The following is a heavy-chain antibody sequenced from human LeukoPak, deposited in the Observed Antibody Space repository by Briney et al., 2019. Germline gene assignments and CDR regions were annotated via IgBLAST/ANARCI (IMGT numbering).Heavy chain of an antibody. CDR3: ARDSTYYYDSSGFPPDI. CDR1: GFTFSDYY. Sequence: GGSLRLSCVASGFTFSDYYMSWIRQAPGKGLEWVSYISSSGSTIYYADSVKGRFTISRDNAKNSLYLQMNSLRAEDTAVYYCARDSTYYYDSSGFPPDIWGQGTMVTVSS. V-gene: IGHV3-11*01. J-gene: IGHJ3*02. D-gene: IGHD3-22*01. CDR2: ISSSGSTI.